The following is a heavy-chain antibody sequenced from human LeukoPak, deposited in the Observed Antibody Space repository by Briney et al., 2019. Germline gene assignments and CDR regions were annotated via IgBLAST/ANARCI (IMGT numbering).Heavy chain of an antibody. CDR3: ARDTRGDYYFDY. CDR1: GGSISCGDYY. J-gene: IGHJ4*02. Sequence: SQTLSLTCTVSGGSISCGDYYWTWIRQPPGKGLEWIGYIYYSGSTYYNPSLKSRITISVDTSKNQFSLKLSSVTAADTAVYYCARDTRGDYYFDYWGQGTPVTVSS. V-gene: IGHV4-30-4*01. D-gene: IGHD4-17*01. CDR2: IYYSGST.